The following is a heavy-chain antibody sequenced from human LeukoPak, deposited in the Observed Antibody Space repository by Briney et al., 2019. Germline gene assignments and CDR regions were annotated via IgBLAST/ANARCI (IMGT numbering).Heavy chain of an antibody. Sequence: RASVKVSCKASGYTFTSYDINWVRQATGQGLEWMGWMNPNSGNTGYAQKFQGRVTMTRNTSISTAYMEPSSLRSEDTAVYYCARGFREVNYGSGSYPQDLDYWGQGTLVTVSS. CDR2: MNPNSGNT. CDR3: ARGFREVNYGSGSYPQDLDY. CDR1: GYTFTSYD. V-gene: IGHV1-8*01. D-gene: IGHD3-10*01. J-gene: IGHJ4*02.